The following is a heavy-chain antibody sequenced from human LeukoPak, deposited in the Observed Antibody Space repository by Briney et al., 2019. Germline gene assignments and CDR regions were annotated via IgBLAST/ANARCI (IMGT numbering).Heavy chain of an antibody. CDR1: GGSFSGYY. CDR2: INHSGST. D-gene: IGHD3-3*01. Sequence: EASETLSLTCAVYGGSFSGYYWSWIRQPPGKGLEWIREINHSGSTNYNPSLKSRVTISVDTSKNQFSLKLSSVTAADTAVHYCARDSRRITIFGVVIGNWFDPWGQGTLVTVSS. CDR3: ARDSRRITIFGVVIGNWFDP. J-gene: IGHJ5*02. V-gene: IGHV4-34*01.